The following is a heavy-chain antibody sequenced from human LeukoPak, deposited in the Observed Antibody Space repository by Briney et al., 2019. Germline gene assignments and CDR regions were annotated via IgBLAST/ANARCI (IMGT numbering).Heavy chain of an antibody. CDR1: GGSISSYY. CDR2: IYYSGST. D-gene: IGHD6-13*01. V-gene: IGHV4-59*01. J-gene: IGHJ3*02. Sequence: SETLSLTCTVSGGSISSYYWSWIRQPPGKGLEWIGYIYYSGSTNYNPSLKSRITISVDTSKNQFSLKLSSVTAADTAVYYCARRSQQLVPGAFDIWGQGTMVTVSS. CDR3: ARRSQQLVPGAFDI.